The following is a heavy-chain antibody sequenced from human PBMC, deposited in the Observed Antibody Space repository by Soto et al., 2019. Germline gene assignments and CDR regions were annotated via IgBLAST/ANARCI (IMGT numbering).Heavy chain of an antibody. Sequence: PSETLSLTCTVSGGSISSGGYYWSWIRQHPGKGLEWIGYIYYSGSTYYNPSLKSRVTISVDTSKNLFSLKLSSVTAADTAVYYCARHAHSSGWYESHWFDPWGQRTLVTVSS. CDR1: GGSISSGGYY. D-gene: IGHD6-19*01. CDR2: IYYSGST. CDR3: ARHAHSSGWYESHWFDP. J-gene: IGHJ5*02. V-gene: IGHV4-31*03.